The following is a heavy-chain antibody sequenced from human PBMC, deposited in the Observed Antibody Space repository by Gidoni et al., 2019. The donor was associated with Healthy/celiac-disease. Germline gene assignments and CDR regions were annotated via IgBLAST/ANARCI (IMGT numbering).Heavy chain of an antibody. V-gene: IGHV3-9*01. CDR1: EFTVDADA. CDR3: AKAGDVIPWVVPAATYYFDY. CDR2: ISSNSGST. Sequence: EVQVVECGGGWGQPGGSLRLSCEASEFTVDADARHWVRQAPGEGLEWVSGISSNSGSTGYADSLQGRFTISTDTATNSPYLQMNSLRSEDTALYYCAKAGDVIPWVVPAATYYFDYWGQGTLVTVSS. D-gene: IGHD2-2*01. J-gene: IGHJ4*02.